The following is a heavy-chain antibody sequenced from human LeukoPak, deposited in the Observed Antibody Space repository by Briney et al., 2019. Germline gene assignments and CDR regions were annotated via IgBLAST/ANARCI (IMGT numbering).Heavy chain of an antibody. D-gene: IGHD1-1*01. V-gene: IGHV3-30*04. Sequence: PGGSLRLSCAASGFTFSSYAMHWVRQAPGKGLEWVAGISYDGSNKYYADSVKGRFTISRDNSKNTLYLQMNSLRAEDTAVYYCARDRGYNWNDYYYYYGMDVWGKGTTVTVSS. CDR1: GFTFSSYA. CDR3: ARDRGYNWNDYYYYYGMDV. J-gene: IGHJ6*04. CDR2: ISYDGSNK.